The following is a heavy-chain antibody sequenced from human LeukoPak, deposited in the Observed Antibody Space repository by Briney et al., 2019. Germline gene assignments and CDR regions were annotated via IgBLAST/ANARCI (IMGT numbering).Heavy chain of an antibody. Sequence: SETLSLTCTVSGASLRDYYWSWIRQPPGKGLEWIGYIYYSGNTNYNASLKSRVTISIDTSENQFSLKLTSVTAADTAVYYCARGFGGSSYGGGILDYWGQGTLVTVSS. J-gene: IGHJ4*02. V-gene: IGHV4-59*01. CDR2: IYYSGNT. D-gene: IGHD6-6*01. CDR3: ARGFGGSSYGGGILDY. CDR1: GASLRDYY.